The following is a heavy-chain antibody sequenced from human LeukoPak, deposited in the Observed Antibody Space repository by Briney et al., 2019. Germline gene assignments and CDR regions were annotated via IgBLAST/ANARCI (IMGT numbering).Heavy chain of an antibody. D-gene: IGHD2-21*01. V-gene: IGHV5-51*01. Sequence: GASLQISCEGSGSIFTSYWIGWGRQLPGKGLEWMGIIYPGDSDTRYSPSFQGQVTISADKSIGTAYLQWSSLKASDTAMCYCARLVNYYYYYMDVWGKGTTVTVSS. J-gene: IGHJ6*03. CDR2: IYPGDSDT. CDR1: GSIFTSYW. CDR3: ARLVNYYYYYMDV.